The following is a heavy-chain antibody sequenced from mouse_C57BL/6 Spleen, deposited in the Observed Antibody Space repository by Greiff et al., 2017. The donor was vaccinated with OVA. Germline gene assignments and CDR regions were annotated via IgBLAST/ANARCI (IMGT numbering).Heavy chain of an antibody. J-gene: IGHJ2*01. Sequence: QVQLQPPGPELVKPGASVKLSCKASGYTFTSYWMHWVKQRPGQGLEWIGNINPSNGGTNYNEKFKSKATLTVDKSSSTAYMQLSSLTAEDSAVYYGARGGATVPFDYWGQGTTLTVSS. CDR2: INPSNGGT. CDR3: ARGGATVPFDY. V-gene: IGHV1-53*01. CDR1: GYTFTSYW. D-gene: IGHD1-1*01.